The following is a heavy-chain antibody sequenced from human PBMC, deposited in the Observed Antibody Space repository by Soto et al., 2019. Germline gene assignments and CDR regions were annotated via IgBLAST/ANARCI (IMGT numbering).Heavy chain of an antibody. Sequence: QVQLQQWGAGLLKPSETLSLTCAVYGGSFSGYYWSWIRQPPGKGLEWIGEINHSGSTNYTPSLKSRVTISVDTSKNQFSLKLSSVTAADTAVYYCARGRGEWLRLYYYYMDVWGKGTTVTVSS. CDR1: GGSFSGYY. D-gene: IGHD3-3*01. J-gene: IGHJ6*03. CDR2: INHSGST. CDR3: ARGRGEWLRLYYYYMDV. V-gene: IGHV4-34*01.